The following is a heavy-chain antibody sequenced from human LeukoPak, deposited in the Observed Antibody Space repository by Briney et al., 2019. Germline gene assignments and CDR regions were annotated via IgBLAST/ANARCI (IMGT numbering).Heavy chain of an antibody. D-gene: IGHD3-10*01. V-gene: IGHV1-8*01. J-gene: IGHJ4*02. CDR2: MNPVSGNA. Sequence: ASVKVSCKASGYTFTNFDINWVRQAPGQGLEWMGWMNPVSGNAGSAQKFQGRVTLTRDTSMSTAYMEVTSLRSDDTPFYYCGKAPMGRGALYWGQGTLVTVNS. CDR1: GYTFTNFD. CDR3: GKAPMGRGALY.